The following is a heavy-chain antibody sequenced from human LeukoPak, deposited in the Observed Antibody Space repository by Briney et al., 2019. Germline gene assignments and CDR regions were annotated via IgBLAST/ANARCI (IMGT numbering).Heavy chain of an antibody. J-gene: IGHJ4*02. CDR1: GYTFSTYG. V-gene: IGHV1-18*04. Sequence: GASVKVSFKASGYTFSTYGISWVRLAPGQGLEWMGWISTYNGNTKYAQKLQGRVTMTTDTSTSTAYMELWSLRSDDTAVYYCARDEGTNRGVIGYWGQGTLVTVSS. CDR3: ARDEGTNRGVIGY. D-gene: IGHD3-10*01. CDR2: ISTYNGNT.